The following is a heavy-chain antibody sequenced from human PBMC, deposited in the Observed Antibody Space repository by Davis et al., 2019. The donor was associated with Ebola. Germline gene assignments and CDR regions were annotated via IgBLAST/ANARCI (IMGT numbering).Heavy chain of an antibody. V-gene: IGHV3-23*01. CDR2: LGTSADT. CDR1: GFIFRSYV. D-gene: IGHD5-12*01. Sequence: PGGSLRLSCAASGFIFRSYVMSWVRQAPGKGLEWVSTLGTSADTYYADSVKGRFTISRDNSKNTLYLQMTSLRAEDTARYFCAITPFGQFTGPINYWGQGTLVAVSS. J-gene: IGHJ4*02. CDR3: AITPFGQFTGPINY.